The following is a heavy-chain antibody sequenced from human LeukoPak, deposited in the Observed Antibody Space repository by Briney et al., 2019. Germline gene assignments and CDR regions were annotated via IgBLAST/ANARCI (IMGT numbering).Heavy chain of an antibody. J-gene: IGHJ4*02. CDR3: ARDYDSTDYYYDSSGYSSHTDIDY. V-gene: IGHV4-59*12. CDR1: GGSISNYY. Sequence: PSETLSLTCTVSGGSISNYYWSWIRQPAGKGLEWIGEINHSGYTNYNPSLKSRVTISVDTSKNQFSLKLSSVTAADTAVYYCARDYDSTDYYYDSSGYSSHTDIDYWGQGTLVTVSS. D-gene: IGHD3-22*01. CDR2: INHSGYT.